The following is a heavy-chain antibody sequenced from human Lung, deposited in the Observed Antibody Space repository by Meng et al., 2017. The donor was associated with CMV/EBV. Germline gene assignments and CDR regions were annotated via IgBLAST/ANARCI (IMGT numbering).Heavy chain of an antibody. CDR2: ISPNNGAT. CDR3: ASKMYYDFWSVYRGTEGVDPFDI. J-gene: IGHJ3*02. Sequence: ASVXVSCKASGYTFTDYRMHWVRQAPGQGLEWMGWISPNNGATNYAQKFQGRVTMTRDTSVNTAYMELNRLTYDDTAVYYCASKMYYDFWSVYRGTEGVDPFDIXGQGXLVTVSS. CDR1: GYTFTDYR. V-gene: IGHV1-2*02. D-gene: IGHD3-3*01.